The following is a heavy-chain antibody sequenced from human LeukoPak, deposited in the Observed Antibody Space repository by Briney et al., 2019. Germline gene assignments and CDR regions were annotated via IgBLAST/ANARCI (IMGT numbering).Heavy chain of an antibody. J-gene: IGHJ4*02. CDR3: ARGAYCRGDCYSFDY. V-gene: IGHV1-2*02. D-gene: IGHD2-21*01. CDR1: GYTFTGYY. CDR2: INPNSGGT. Sequence: ASVKVSCKASGYTFTGYYIHWVRQAPGQGLEWMGWINPNSGGTNYAQKFQGRVTMTRDTSISTAYMELSGLRSDDTAVYYCARGAYCRGDCYSFDYWGQGTLVAVSS.